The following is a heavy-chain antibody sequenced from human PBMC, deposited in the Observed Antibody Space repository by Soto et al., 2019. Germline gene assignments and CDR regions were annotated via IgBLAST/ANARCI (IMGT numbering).Heavy chain of an antibody. Sequence: QTLSLTCAISGDSVSSNSAAWNWVRQSPWRGLEWLGRRYFRSKWYNDYAISVKSRITIDPDTSKNQFSLQLNSVTLDDTAVYYCARDVNNKLDFWGQGTLVTVSS. V-gene: IGHV6-1*01. CDR2: RYFRSKWYN. J-gene: IGHJ4*02. D-gene: IGHD3-16*02. CDR3: ARDVNNKLDF. CDR1: GDSVSSNSAA.